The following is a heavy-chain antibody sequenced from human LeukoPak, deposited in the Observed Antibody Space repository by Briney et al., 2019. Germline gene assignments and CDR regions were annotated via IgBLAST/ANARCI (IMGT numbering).Heavy chain of an antibody. CDR1: GGSISSYY. CDR2: IYYSGST. J-gene: IGHJ4*02. D-gene: IGHD3-22*01. V-gene: IGHV4-59*01. CDR3: ARVTGYIVEDYFDY. Sequence: SETLSLTCTVSGGSISSYYWSWIRQPPGKGLEWIGYIYYSGSTNYNPSLKSRVTISVDTSKKQFSLKLSSVTAADTAVYYCARVTGYIVEDYFDYWGQGTLVTVSS.